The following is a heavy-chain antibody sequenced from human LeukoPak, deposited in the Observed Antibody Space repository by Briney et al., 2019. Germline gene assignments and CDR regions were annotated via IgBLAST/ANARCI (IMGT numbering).Heavy chain of an antibody. Sequence: GGSLRLSCAASGFTFSSYGMSWVRQAPGKGLEWVSGIDSVKGRFTISRDNSKNTLYLQMNSLRAEDTAVYSCAKGYYGSGSYGWFDYWGQGTLVTVSS. V-gene: IGHV3-23*01. CDR3: AKGYYGSGSYGWFDY. CDR1: GFTFSSYG. CDR2: I. J-gene: IGHJ4*02. D-gene: IGHD3-10*01.